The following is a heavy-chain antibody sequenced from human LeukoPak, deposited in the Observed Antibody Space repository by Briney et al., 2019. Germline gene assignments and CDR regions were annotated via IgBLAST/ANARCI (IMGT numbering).Heavy chain of an antibody. CDR1: GGSINNYY. D-gene: IGHD3-22*01. J-gene: IGHJ4*02. CDR3: VRHGYDSNGLD. Sequence: PSETLSLTCTVAGGSINNYYWRWIRQPPGQGLQWIGYVYYSGRTSYNPSLQSRVTISVNTSKSEFSLKLSSVIAADTAVYYCVRHGYDSNGLDWGQGTLVTVSS. CDR2: VYYSGRT. V-gene: IGHV4-59*08.